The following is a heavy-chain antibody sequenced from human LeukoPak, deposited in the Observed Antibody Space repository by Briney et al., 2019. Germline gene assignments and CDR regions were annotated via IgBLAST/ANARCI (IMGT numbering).Heavy chain of an antibody. V-gene: IGHV3-66*02. CDR1: GFTLSSNY. CDR3: ARVVGYCSSTSCYYYYYYYMDV. Sequence: GGSLRLSCAASGFTLSSNYMSWVRQAPGKGLEWVSVIYSGGSTLYAESGKGRFNISRDKSKNTLYLQMNSLRAEDTAVYYCARVVGYCSSTSCYYYYYYYMDVWGKGTTVTVSS. J-gene: IGHJ6*03. D-gene: IGHD2-2*01. CDR2: IYSGGST.